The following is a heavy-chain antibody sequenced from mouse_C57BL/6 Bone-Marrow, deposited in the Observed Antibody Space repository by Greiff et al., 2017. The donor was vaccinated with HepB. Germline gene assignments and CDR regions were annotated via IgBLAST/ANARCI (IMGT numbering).Heavy chain of an antibody. Sequence: WVKQRPGQGLEWIGEIDPSDSYTNYNQKFKGKATLTVDTSSSTAYMQLSSLTSEDSAVYYCARRDGYDERDYWGQGTSVTVSS. J-gene: IGHJ4*01. CDR3: ARRDGYDERDY. V-gene: IGHV1-50*01. D-gene: IGHD2-2*01. CDR2: IDPSDSYT.